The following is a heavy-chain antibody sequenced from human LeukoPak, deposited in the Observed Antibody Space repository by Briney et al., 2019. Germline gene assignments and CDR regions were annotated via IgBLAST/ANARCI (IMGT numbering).Heavy chain of an antibody. J-gene: IGHJ2*01. D-gene: IGHD3-22*01. V-gene: IGHV3-23*01. CDR1: GFTFSSYA. CDR2: ISGSGGST. CDR3: AKSPYYYDSNGYYWYFDL. Sequence: GGSLRLSCAASGFTFSSYAMSWVRQAPGKGLEWVSAISGSGGSTYYADSVKGRFTISRDNSKNTLYLQMNSLRAEDTAVYYCAKSPYYYDSNGYYWYFDLWGRGTLVTVSS.